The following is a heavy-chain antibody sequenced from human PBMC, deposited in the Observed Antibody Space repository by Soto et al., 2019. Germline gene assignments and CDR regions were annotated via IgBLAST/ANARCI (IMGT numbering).Heavy chain of an antibody. J-gene: IGHJ5*02. CDR3: ARKDKSGYFNWFDP. D-gene: IGHD3-22*01. CDR2: IFPSDSDT. CDR1: GYRFTSYW. Sequence: GESLEISCRTSGYRFTSYWIAWVRQMPGKGLEWMGIIFPSDSDTRYSPSSQGQVTISADRSTSTVFLQWASLKASDTAVYFCARKDKSGYFNWFDPWGQGTLVTVSS. V-gene: IGHV5-51*01.